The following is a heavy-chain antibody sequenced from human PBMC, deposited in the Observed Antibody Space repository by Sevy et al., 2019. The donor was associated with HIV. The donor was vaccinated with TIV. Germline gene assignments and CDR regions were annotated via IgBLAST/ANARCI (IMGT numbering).Heavy chain of an antibody. CDR3: ARSLDYYDSSGANDY. CDR2: ISSGSSYI. J-gene: IGHJ4*02. V-gene: IGHV3-21*01. Sequence: GGSLRLSCAASAFTFSYYTMKWVRQAPGKGLEWVSSISSGSSYISYGESVKGRFTISRDNAKNSLFLQMNSLRAEDTAVYYCARSLDYYDSSGANDYWGQGTLVTVSS. D-gene: IGHD3-22*01. CDR1: AFTFSYYT.